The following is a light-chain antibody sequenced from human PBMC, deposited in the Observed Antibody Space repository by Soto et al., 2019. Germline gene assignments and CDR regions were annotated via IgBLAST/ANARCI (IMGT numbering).Light chain of an antibody. Sequence: QSALTQPASVSGSPGQSITISCTGTSSDVGGYNYVSWYQQHPGKAPKLMIYEVSNRPSGVSNRFSGSKSGNTASLTISGLQAEDEADYYRSSYTSGSTVIFAGGTKLTVL. J-gene: IGLJ2*01. CDR3: SSYTSGSTVI. CDR1: SSDVGGYNY. V-gene: IGLV2-14*01. CDR2: EVS.